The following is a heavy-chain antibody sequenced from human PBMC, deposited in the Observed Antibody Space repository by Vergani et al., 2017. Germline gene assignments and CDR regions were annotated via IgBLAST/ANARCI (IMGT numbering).Heavy chain of an antibody. CDR3: AGPTDRSGSFQVDY. CDR2: ISSSSSYI. CDR1: GFTFSSYS. J-gene: IGHJ4*02. D-gene: IGHD3-22*01. Sequence: EVQLVESGGGLVKPGGSLRLSCAASGFTFSSYSMHWVRQAPGKGLEWVSSISSSSSYIYYADSVKGRFTISRDNAKNPLYLQMNSLRAEDTAVYYCAGPTDRSGSFQVDYWGQGTLVTVSS. V-gene: IGHV3-21*01.